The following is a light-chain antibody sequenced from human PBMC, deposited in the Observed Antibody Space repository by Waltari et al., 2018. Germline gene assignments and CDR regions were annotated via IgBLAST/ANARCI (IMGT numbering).Light chain of an antibody. J-gene: IGKJ4*01. V-gene: IGKV4-1*01. CDR3: QQYNNWPLT. Sequence: DIVMTQSPDSLAVSLGERATINCKSSQSVLYSSDNRNYLAWYQQKPGQPPNLLIYWASTRESGVPDRFSGSGSGTDFTLTISSLQAEDVAVYYCQQYNNWPLTFGGGTKVEIK. CDR1: QSVLYSSDNRNY. CDR2: WAS.